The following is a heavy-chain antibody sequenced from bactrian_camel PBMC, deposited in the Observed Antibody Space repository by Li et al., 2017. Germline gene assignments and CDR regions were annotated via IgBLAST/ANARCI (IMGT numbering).Heavy chain of an antibody. CDR1: GFSYSPN. CDR2: INSEMLT. V-gene: IGHV3S53*01. J-gene: IGHJ4*01. Sequence: VQLVESGGASVQTGGSLTLSCVASGFSYSPNMAWFRQAPGKEREAIASINSEMLTNYADSVKGRFTISQGNATNTMYLQMNDLKPEDTASYYCAHVTYGEARLCHTMDWGQYQSWGQGTQVTVS. D-gene: IGHD3*01. CDR3: AHVTYGEARLCHTMDWGQYQS.